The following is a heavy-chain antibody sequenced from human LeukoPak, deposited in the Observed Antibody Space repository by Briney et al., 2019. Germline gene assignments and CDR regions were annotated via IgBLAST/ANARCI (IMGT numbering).Heavy chain of an antibody. V-gene: IGHV3-23*01. J-gene: IGHJ4*02. CDR2: ISGSGGST. CDR1: GFDFSSNW. D-gene: IGHD6-19*01. CDR3: AKHPEGIAVAGAYFDY. Sequence: GGSLRLSCAASGFDFSSNWMHWVRHAPGKGLEWVSAISGSGGSTYYADSVKGRFTISRDNSKNTLYLQMNSLRAEDTAVYYCAKHPEGIAVAGAYFDYWGQGTLVTVSS.